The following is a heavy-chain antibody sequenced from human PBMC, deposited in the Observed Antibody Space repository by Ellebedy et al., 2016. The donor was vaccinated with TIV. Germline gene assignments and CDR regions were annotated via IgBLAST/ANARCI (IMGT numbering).Heavy chain of an antibody. CDR1: GFTFSRNV. CDR3: ARDLGGPVGGWFDP. V-gene: IGHV3-30*03. J-gene: IGHJ5*02. D-gene: IGHD1-26*01. Sequence: GESLKISXAVSGFTFSRNVMNWVRQAPGKGLEWVAVISYDGIYKDYTDSVKGRFTISRDNSKNTLYLQINSLRAEDTAVYFCARDLGGPVGGWFDPWGQGTLVTVSS. CDR2: ISYDGIYK.